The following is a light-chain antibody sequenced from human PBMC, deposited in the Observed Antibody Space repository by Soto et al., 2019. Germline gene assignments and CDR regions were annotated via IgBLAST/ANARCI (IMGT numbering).Light chain of an antibody. V-gene: IGLV2-14*01. CDR1: SSDVGTYNH. CDR3: CSFTTSSTLV. J-gene: IGLJ1*01. Sequence: LTQPSSVSGSPGQSITISCTGTSSDVGTYNHVSWYQQHPGKAPQLIIYEVSNRPSGLSNRFSASKSGNTASLTISGLQAEDEADYYCCSFTTSSTLVFGTGTKVTVL. CDR2: EVS.